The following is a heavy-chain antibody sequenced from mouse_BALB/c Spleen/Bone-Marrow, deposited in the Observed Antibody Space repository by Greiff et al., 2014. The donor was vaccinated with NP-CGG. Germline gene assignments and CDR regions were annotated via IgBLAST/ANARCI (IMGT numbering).Heavy chain of an antibody. CDR2: ISSGGVYT. D-gene: IGHD4-1*01. J-gene: IGHJ4*01. Sequence: EVQLVESGGDLVKPGGSLKLSCAASGFTFSSYGMSWVRQTLDKRLEWVATISSGGVYTYYPDSVKGRFTISRDNAKNTLYLQMSSLKSEDTAMYYCARRTGTDYYAMDYWGQGTSVTVSS. V-gene: IGHV5-6*01. CDR3: ARRTGTDYYAMDY. CDR1: GFTFSSYG.